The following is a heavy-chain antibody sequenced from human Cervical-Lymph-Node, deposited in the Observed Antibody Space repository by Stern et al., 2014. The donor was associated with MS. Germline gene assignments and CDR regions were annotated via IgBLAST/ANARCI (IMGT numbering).Heavy chain of an antibody. CDR1: EFTFSTYS. J-gene: IGHJ3*02. V-gene: IGHV3-21*02. CDR3: GRELSYESSAYYYSPEASDI. D-gene: IGHD3-22*01. Sequence: EVQLVESGGGLVKPGGSLRLSCAASEFTFSTYSLNWVRQAPGKGLEWVSSISSTGDYLYYADSVKGRFSISRDNAKTSLFLQMNSLRAEDTAVYYCGRELSYESSAYYYSPEASDIWGQGTMVTVSS. CDR2: ISSTGDYL.